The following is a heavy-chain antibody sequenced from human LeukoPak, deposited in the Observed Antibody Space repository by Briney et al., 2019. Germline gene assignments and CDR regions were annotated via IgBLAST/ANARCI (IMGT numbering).Heavy chain of an antibody. D-gene: IGHD3-3*01. CDR3: ARGSRGTIFGVVISYYFDY. Sequence: SETLSLTCAVYGGSFSGYYWSWIRQPPGKGLEWIGEINHSGSTNYNPSLKSRVTISVDTSKNQFSLKLSSVTAADTAVYYCARGSRGTIFGVVISYYFDYWGQGTLVTVSS. CDR1: GGSFSGYY. CDR2: INHSGST. J-gene: IGHJ4*02. V-gene: IGHV4-34*01.